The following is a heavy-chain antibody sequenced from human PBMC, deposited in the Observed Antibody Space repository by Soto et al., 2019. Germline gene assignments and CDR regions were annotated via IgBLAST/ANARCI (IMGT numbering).Heavy chain of an antibody. J-gene: IGHJ4*02. CDR3: AKNDLAIFGVVINY. D-gene: IGHD3-3*01. CDR2: ISYDGSNK. Sequence: GGSLRLSCAASGFTFSSYGMHWVRQAPGKGLEWVAVISYDGSNKYYADSVKGRFTISRDNSKNTLYLQMNSLRAEDTAVYYCAKNDLAIFGVVINYWGQGTLVTVSS. V-gene: IGHV3-30*18. CDR1: GFTFSSYG.